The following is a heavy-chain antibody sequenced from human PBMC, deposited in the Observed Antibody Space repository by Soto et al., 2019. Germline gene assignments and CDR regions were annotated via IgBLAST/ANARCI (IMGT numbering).Heavy chain of an antibody. CDR1: GYTFTGYY. CDR3: ARAQYSSRGARMDV. J-gene: IGHJ6*02. CDR2: INPNSGGT. V-gene: IGHV1-2*04. Sequence: QVQLVQSGAEVKKPGASVKVSCKASGYTFTGYYMHWVRQAPGQGLEWMGWINPNSGGTNYAQKFQGWVTMTRDTSISTAYMEPSRLRSDDTAVYYCARAQYSSRGARMDVWGQGTTVTVSS. D-gene: IGHD6-13*01.